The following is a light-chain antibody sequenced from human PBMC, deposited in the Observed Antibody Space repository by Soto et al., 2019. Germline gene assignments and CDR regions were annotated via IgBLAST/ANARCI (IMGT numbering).Light chain of an antibody. CDR3: GTWDSSLSTGV. Sequence: QSVLTQPPSVSAAPGQKVAISCSGSGSNIGSNFVSWYQQLPGTAPKLLIYDNTKRPSGIPDRFSGSKSGTSATLGITGLQTGDEADYYCGTWDSSLSTGVFGGGTQLTVL. CDR1: GSNIGSNF. CDR2: DNT. J-gene: IGLJ3*02. V-gene: IGLV1-51*01.